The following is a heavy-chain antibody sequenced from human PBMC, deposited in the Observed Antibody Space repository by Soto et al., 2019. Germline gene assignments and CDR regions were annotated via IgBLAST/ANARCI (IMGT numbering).Heavy chain of an antibody. J-gene: IGHJ5*02. Sequence: QVQLQESGPGLVKPSETLPLTCTVSGGSISSYYWSWIRQPPGKGLEWIGYVSYTGSTYYNPSLQSRVTISLGTSMNRFSLKVASVTAADTAVYYCARLSVDLNDYWSLGPWGQGTLVTVSS. CDR3: ARLSVDLNDYWSLGP. CDR1: GGSISSYY. D-gene: IGHD1-1*01. CDR2: VSYTGST. V-gene: IGHV4-59*13.